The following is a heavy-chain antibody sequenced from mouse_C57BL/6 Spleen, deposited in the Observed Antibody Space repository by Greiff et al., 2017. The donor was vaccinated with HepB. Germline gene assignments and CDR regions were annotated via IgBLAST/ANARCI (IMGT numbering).Heavy chain of an antibody. CDR3: ARRLDGYEGAMDY. CDR1: GFTFTDYY. J-gene: IGHJ4*01. CDR2: IRNKANGYTT. D-gene: IGHD2-2*01. V-gene: IGHV7-3*01. Sequence: EVKLVESGGGLVQPGGSLSLSCAASGFTFTDYYMSWVRQPPGKALEWLGFIRNKANGYTTEYSASVKGRFTISRDNSQSILYLQMNALRAEDSATYYCARRLDGYEGAMDYWGQGTSVTVSS.